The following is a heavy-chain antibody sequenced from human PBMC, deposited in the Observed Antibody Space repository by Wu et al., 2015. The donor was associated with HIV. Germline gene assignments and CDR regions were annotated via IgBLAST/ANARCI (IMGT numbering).Heavy chain of an antibody. CDR2: IIPIFGTA. Sequence: QVQLVQSGAEVKKPGSSVKVSCKASGGTFSSYAISWVRQAPGQGLEWMGGIIPIFGTANYAQKFQGRVTITADESTSTAYMELSSLRSEDTAVYYCARDNDILTEDYYYYMDVWGKGTTVTVSS. D-gene: IGHD3-9*01. CDR1: GGTFSSYA. J-gene: IGHJ6*03. V-gene: IGHV1-69*12. CDR3: ARDNDILTEDYYYYMDV.